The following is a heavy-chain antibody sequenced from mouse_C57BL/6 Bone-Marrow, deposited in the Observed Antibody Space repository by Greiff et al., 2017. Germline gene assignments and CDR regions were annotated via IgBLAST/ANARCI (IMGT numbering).Heavy chain of an antibody. CDR3: ARLGVTTVPY. J-gene: IGHJ2*01. D-gene: IGHD1-1*01. CDR2: ISSGGSYT. CDR1: GFTFSSYG. V-gene: IGHV5-6*01. Sequence: EVHLVESGGDLVKPGGSLKLSCAASGFTFSSYGMSWVRQTPDKRLEWVATISSGGSYTYYPDSVKGRFTISRDNAKNTLYLQMSSLKSEDTAMYYCARLGVTTVPYWGQGTTLTVSS.